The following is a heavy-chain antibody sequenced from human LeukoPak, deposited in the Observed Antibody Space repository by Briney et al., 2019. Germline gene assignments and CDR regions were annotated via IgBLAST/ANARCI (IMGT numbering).Heavy chain of an antibody. D-gene: IGHD6-13*01. V-gene: IGHV1-2*02. CDR3: ARDPPGAAAGPLEYNWFDP. CDR2: INPNSCGT. J-gene: IGHJ5*02. Sequence: ASVKVSCRASGYTFTGYYMHWVRQAPGQGLEWMGWINPNSCGTNYAQKFQGRVTMTRDTSISTAYMELSRLRSDDTAVYYCARDPPGAAAGPLEYNWFDPWGQGTLVTVSS. CDR1: GYTFTGYY.